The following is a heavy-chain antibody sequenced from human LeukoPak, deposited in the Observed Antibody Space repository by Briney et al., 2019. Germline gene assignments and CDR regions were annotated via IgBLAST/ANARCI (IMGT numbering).Heavy chain of an antibody. CDR3: AXQGYSYGYFDY. D-gene: IGHD5-18*01. V-gene: IGHV3-30*02. CDR2: IRYDGSNK. Sequence: GGSLRLSCAASGFTFSSYGMHWVRQAPGKGLEWVAFIRYDGSNKYYADSVKGRFTISRDNSKNTLYLQMNSLRAEDTAVYYCAXQGYSYGYFDYWGQGTLVTVSS. J-gene: IGHJ4*02. CDR1: GFTFSSYG.